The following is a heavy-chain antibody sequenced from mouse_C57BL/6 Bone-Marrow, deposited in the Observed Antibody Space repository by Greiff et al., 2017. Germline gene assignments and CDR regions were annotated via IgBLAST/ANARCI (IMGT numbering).Heavy chain of an antibody. Sequence: VQLQQPGAELVMPGASVKLSCKASGYTFTSYWMHWVKPRPGQGLEWIGEIDPSDSYTKYNQKFKGKSTLTVDKSSSPAYMQLRSLTSEESAVYDCARDGGAFAYWGQGTLGTVSA. D-gene: IGHD2-3*01. CDR3: ARDGGAFAY. CDR2: IDPSDSYT. CDR1: GYTFTSYW. V-gene: IGHV1-69*01. J-gene: IGHJ3*01.